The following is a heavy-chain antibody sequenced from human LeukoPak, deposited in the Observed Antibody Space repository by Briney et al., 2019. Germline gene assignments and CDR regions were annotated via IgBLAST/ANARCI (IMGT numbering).Heavy chain of an antibody. D-gene: IGHD6-13*01. CDR3: ARDSYTSSWYFHS. CDR1: GGSISSYY. CDR2: IYTSGST. Sequence: SETLSLTCTVSGGSISSYYWSWIRQPAGKGLEWIGRIYTSGSTNYNPSLKSRVTISVDTSKNQFSLRLSSVTAADTAVYYCARDSYTSSWYFHSWGQGTLVTVSS. V-gene: IGHV4-4*07. J-gene: IGHJ4*02.